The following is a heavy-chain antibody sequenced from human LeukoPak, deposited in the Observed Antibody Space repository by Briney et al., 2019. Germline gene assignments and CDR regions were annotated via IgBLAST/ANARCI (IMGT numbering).Heavy chain of an antibody. CDR1: GFPFRSYA. V-gene: IGHV3-30*02. Sequence: GGSLRLSCAASGFPFRSYAMRWVRQAPGKGLEWVAFIRYDGSYKYYGDSVKGRFTISRDNSKNTLYLQMNSLRAEDTAVYYCAKDLSRSPDYWGQGTLVTVSS. CDR2: IRYDGSYK. D-gene: IGHD6-13*01. CDR3: AKDLSRSPDY. J-gene: IGHJ4*02.